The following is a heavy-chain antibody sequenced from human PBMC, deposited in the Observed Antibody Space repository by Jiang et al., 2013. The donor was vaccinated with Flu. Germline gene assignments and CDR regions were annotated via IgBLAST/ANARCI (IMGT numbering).Heavy chain of an antibody. V-gene: IGHV4-34*01. D-gene: IGHD6-19*01. J-gene: IGHJ4*02. Sequence: KPSETLSLTCAVYVGPSVVTTGAGSASPQGRAGVDWEINHSGSTNYNPSLKSRVTISVDTSKNQFSLKLSSVTAADTAVYYCARLTPYSSGWYNIVGATRGYYFDYWGQGTLVTVSS. CDR3: ARLTPYSSGWYNIVGATRGYYFDY. CDR1: VGPSVVTT. CDR2: INHSGST.